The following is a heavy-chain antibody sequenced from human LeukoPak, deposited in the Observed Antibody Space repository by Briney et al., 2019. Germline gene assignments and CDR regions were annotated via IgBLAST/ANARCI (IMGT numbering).Heavy chain of an antibody. CDR1: GFTFTSSA. CDR3: AADLLMGRVYYDSSGYYPGIFDY. D-gene: IGHD3-22*01. Sequence: SVKVSCKASGFTFTSSAVQWMRQARGQRLEWIGWIVVGSGNTNYAQKFQERVAVTRDMSTSTAYMELSSLRSEDTAVYYCAADLLMGRVYYDSSGYYPGIFDYWGQGTLVTVSS. J-gene: IGHJ4*02. V-gene: IGHV1-58*01. CDR2: IVVGSGNT.